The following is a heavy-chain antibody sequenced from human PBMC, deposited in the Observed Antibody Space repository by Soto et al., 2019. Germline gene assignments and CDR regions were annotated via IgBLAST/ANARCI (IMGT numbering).Heavy chain of an antibody. CDR3: ARERGFLSEALDI. V-gene: IGHV6-1*01. J-gene: IGHJ3*02. CDR2: TYYRSQWHN. D-gene: IGHD3-10*01. Sequence: PSQTLSLTCGISGDSVSSNSATWNWIRQSPSRGLEWLGRTYYRSQWHNEYEESVKSRITINPDTSKNQFSLQLNSMSPEDTAVYYCARERGFLSEALDIWGRGTMVTVS. CDR1: GDSVSSNSAT.